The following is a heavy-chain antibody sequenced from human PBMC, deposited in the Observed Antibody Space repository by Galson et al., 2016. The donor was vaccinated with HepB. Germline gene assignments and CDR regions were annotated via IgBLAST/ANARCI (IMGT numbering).Heavy chain of an antibody. V-gene: IGHV1-69*13. CDR2: IVPSFGTT. Sequence: SVKVSCKAVGGSLENSGINWVRQAPGQGLEWMGRIVPSFGTTNYARNFQGRLTITADQNTATAYMDLSGLRHEDTAIYFCARDGMGFLETGYFDIWGQGTLVTVSS. CDR3: ARDGMGFLETGYFDI. CDR1: GGSLENSG. D-gene: IGHD3-3*01. J-gene: IGHJ4*02.